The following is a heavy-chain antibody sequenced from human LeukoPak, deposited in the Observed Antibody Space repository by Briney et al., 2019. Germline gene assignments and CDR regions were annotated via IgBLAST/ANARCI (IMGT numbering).Heavy chain of an antibody. Sequence: ASVKVSCKASGGTFSSYAISWVRQAPAQGLEWIGGIIPIFGTANYAQKFQGRVTITADESTSTAYMELSSLRSEDTAVYYCARGVRIRDGFQSWGQGTLVTVFS. CDR2: IIPIFGTA. CDR3: ARGVRIRDGFQS. CDR1: GGTFSSYA. V-gene: IGHV1-69*13. J-gene: IGHJ4*02. D-gene: IGHD5-24*01.